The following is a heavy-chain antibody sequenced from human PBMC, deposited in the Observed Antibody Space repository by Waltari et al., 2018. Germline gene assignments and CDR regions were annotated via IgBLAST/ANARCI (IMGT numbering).Heavy chain of an antibody. D-gene: IGHD2-21*01. CDR2: IYYSGGT. V-gene: IGHV4-39*01. J-gene: IGHJ2*01. CDR3: ARPYCGGDCYSLHWYFDL. CDR1: GGSISSSSYY. Sequence: QLQLQESGPGLVKPSETLSLTCTVSGGSISSSSYYWGWIRQPPGKGLEWIGSIYYSGGTYYNPSLKSRVTISVDTSKNQFSLKLRSVTAADTAVYYCARPYCGGDCYSLHWYFDLWGRGTLVTVSS.